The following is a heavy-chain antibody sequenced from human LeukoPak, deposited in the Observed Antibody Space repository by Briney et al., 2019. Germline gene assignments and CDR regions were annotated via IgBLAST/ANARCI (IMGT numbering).Heavy chain of an antibody. V-gene: IGHV3-7*03. D-gene: IGHD3-10*01. Sequence: GGSLRLSCAASGFTFSSYLMSWVRQAPGKGLEWVANIKQDGSEKYYVDSVKGRVTISRDNSKNTLYLQMNSLRAEDTAVYYCAKRANYYGSGSDFDYWGQGTLVTVSS. CDR3: AKRANYYGSGSDFDY. J-gene: IGHJ4*02. CDR1: GFTFSSYL. CDR2: IKQDGSEK.